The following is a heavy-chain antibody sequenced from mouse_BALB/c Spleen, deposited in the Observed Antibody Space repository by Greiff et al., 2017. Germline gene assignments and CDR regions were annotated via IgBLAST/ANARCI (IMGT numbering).Heavy chain of an antibody. V-gene: IGHV1-54*01. CDR1: GYAFTNYL. Sequence: QVQLQQSGAELVRPGTSVKVSCKASGYAFTNYLIEWVKQRPGQGLEWIGVINPGSGGTNYNEKFKGKATLTADKSSSTAYMQLSSLTSDDSAVYFCAKIRADYDDYYAMDYWGQGTSVTVSS. D-gene: IGHD2-4*01. CDR3: AKIRADYDDYYAMDY. CDR2: INPGSGGT. J-gene: IGHJ4*01.